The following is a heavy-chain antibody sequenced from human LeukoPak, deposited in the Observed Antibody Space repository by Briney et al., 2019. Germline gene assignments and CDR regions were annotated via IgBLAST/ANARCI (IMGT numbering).Heavy chain of an antibody. D-gene: IGHD3-22*01. CDR3: ARGQRYYDSRARAGLDY. V-gene: IGHV4-59*01. Sequence: SETLSLTCTVSGGSISSYYWSWIRQPPGKGLEWIGYIYYSGSTNYNPSLKSRVTISVDTSKNQFSLKLSSVTAADTAVYYCARGQRYYDSRARAGLDYWGQGTLVTVSS. J-gene: IGHJ4*02. CDR2: IYYSGST. CDR1: GGSISSYY.